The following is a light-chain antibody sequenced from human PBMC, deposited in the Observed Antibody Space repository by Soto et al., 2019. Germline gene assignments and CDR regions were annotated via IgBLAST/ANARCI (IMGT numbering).Light chain of an antibody. CDR3: QQYDSSPRT. CDR1: QSVSTS. V-gene: IGKV3-20*01. CDR2: DAS. J-gene: IGKJ1*01. Sequence: EIVLTQSPATLSLSPGERATLSCRASQSVSTSLDWYQQKPGQAPRLLIYDASSRAADIPDRFSGSGSGTDFTLTINRLEPEDFAVYYCQQYDSSPRTFGQGTKVDIK.